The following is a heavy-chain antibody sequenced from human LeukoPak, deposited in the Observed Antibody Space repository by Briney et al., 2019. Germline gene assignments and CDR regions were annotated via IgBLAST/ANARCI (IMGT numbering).Heavy chain of an antibody. J-gene: IGHJ6*03. Sequence: GGSLRLSCTASGFTFSSYEMNWVRQAPGKGLEWVSYISSSSSTIYYADSVKGRFTISRDNAKNSLYLQMNSLRAEDTAVYYCARAVARYYYMDVWGKGTTVTVPS. V-gene: IGHV3-48*01. CDR2: ISSSSSTI. CDR3: ARAVARYYYMDV. CDR1: GFTFSSYE.